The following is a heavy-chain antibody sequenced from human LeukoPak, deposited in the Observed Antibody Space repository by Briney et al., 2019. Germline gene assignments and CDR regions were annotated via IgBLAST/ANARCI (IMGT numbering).Heavy chain of an antibody. J-gene: IGHJ4*02. CDR3: AKDHQGYCSSTSCYKGQMGDY. CDR1: GFIFSSYW. CDR2: IKQDGSEK. V-gene: IGHV3-7*01. Sequence: GGSLRLSCAASGFIFSSYWMSWVRQAPGKGLEWVANIKQDGSEKYYVDSVKGRFTISRDNAKNSLYLQMNSLRAEDTAVYYCAKDHQGYCSSTSCYKGQMGDYWGQGTLVTVSS. D-gene: IGHD2-2*02.